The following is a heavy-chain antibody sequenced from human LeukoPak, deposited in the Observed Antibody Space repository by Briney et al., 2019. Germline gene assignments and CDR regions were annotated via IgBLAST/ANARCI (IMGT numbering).Heavy chain of an antibody. J-gene: IGHJ4*02. CDR1: GFTFSSYS. CDR2: IKQDGSGK. CDR3: ARDIYGGNEGFGY. D-gene: IGHD4-23*01. Sequence: GGSLRLSCAASGFTFSSYSMSWVRQAPGKGLEWVANIKQDGSGKYYVDSVKGRFTISRDNAKNSLYLQMISLRVEDTAVYYCARDIYGGNEGFGYWGQGTLVTVSS. V-gene: IGHV3-7*01.